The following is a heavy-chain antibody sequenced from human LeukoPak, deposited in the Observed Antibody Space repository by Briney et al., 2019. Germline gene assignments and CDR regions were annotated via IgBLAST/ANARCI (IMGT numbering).Heavy chain of an antibody. J-gene: IGHJ6*02. CDR1: GFTFSSYW. D-gene: IGHD1-14*01. V-gene: IGHV3-74*01. CDR2: INRDGSST. Sequence: GGSLRLSCAASGFTFSSYWMHWVRQAPGKGLVWVSRINRDGSSTRYADSVKGRFTISRDNAKNSLYLQMNSLRTEDTAMYYCIKDIRPGGMDVWGQGTTVTVSS. CDR3: IKDIRPGGMDV.